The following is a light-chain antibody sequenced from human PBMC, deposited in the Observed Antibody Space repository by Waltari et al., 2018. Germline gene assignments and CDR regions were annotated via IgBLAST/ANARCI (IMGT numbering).Light chain of an antibody. CDR1: QGINNY. V-gene: IGKV1-33*01. Sequence: DIQMTQSPSSLSASVGDRVTITCRASQGINNYLSWYQQKPGNAPERLIYYASSLESGVPSRFSGSGSGSDYTLTISSLQPEDIATYYCQQYNYFPLTFGGGTKVEIK. J-gene: IGKJ4*01. CDR3: QQYNYFPLT. CDR2: YAS.